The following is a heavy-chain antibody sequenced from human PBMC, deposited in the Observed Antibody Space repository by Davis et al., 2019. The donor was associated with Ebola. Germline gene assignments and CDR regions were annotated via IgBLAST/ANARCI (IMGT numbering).Heavy chain of an antibody. J-gene: IGHJ5*02. CDR3: AREITGTTGNWFDP. CDR2: ISSSSSYI. V-gene: IGHV3-21*04. D-gene: IGHD1-7*01. CDR1: GFTFSSYS. Sequence: GGSLRLSCAASGFTFSSYSMNWVRQAPGKGLEWVSSISSSSSYIYYADSVKGRFTISRDNAKNSLYLQMNSLRAEDTAVYYCAREITGTTGNWFDPWGQGTLVTVSS.